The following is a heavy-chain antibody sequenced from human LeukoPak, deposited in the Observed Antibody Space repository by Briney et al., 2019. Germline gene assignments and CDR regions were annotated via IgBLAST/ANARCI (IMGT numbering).Heavy chain of an antibody. D-gene: IGHD6-13*01. CDR3: AKDRLWYSSSWYLVDY. Sequence: PGGSLRLSCAASGFTFSSYWMHWVRQAPGKGLEWVSATSGSGGSTYYADSVKGRFTISRDNSKNTLYLQMNSLRAEDTAVYYCAKDRLWYSSSWYLVDYWGQGTLVTVSS. CDR2: TSGSGGST. J-gene: IGHJ4*02. V-gene: IGHV3-23*01. CDR1: GFTFSSYW.